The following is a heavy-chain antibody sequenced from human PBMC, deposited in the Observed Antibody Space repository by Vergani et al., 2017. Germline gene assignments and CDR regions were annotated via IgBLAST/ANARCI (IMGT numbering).Heavy chain of an antibody. J-gene: IGHJ4*02. CDR1: GYTLTELS. CDR2: FDPEDGET. CDR3: ARDGSEQPCDY. Sequence: QVQLVQSGAEVKKPGASVKVSCKVSGYTLTELSMHWVRQAPGKGLEWMGGFDPEDGETIYAQKFQGRVTMTEETSTDTADMELSSLSSEDTAVYYCARDGSEQPCDYWGQGTLVTVSS. V-gene: IGHV1-24*01. D-gene: IGHD3-10*01.